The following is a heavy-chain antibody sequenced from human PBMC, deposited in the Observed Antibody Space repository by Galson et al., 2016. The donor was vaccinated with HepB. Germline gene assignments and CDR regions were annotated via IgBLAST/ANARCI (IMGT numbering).Heavy chain of an antibody. Sequence: SLRLSCAASGFIFSNYAMSWVRQAPGKGLEWVSSIGSSDGSTYYAESVRGRFTISRDNSRNTLYLQMNSLTADDTALYYCAKERGTYARYNWFDAWGQGTLVTVSA. CDR3: AKERGTYARYNWFDA. CDR2: IGSSDGST. CDR1: GFIFSNYA. J-gene: IGHJ5*02. D-gene: IGHD3-16*01. V-gene: IGHV3-23*01.